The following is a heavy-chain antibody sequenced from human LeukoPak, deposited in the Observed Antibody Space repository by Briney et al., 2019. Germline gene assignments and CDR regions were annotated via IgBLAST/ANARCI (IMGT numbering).Heavy chain of an antibody. CDR3: ARARPGCSGTSCYWPDYYYYYGMDV. V-gene: IGHV3-33*01. Sequence: GGSLRLSCAASGFTFSSYGMHWVRQAPGKGLEWVAVIWYDGSNKYYADSVKGRFTISRDNSKNTLYLQMNSLRAEDTAVYYCARARPGCSGTSCYWPDYYYYYGMDVWGQGTTVTVSS. D-gene: IGHD2-2*01. CDR1: GFTFSSYG. J-gene: IGHJ6*02. CDR2: IWYDGSNK.